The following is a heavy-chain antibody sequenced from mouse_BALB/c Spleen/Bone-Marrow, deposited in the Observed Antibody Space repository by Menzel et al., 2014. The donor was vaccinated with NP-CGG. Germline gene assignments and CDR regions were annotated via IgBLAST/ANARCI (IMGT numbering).Heavy chain of an antibody. CDR3: ARGGHDFSLDY. D-gene: IGHD2-4*01. CDR2: IDTSDSYT. V-gene: IGHV1-69*01. J-gene: IGHJ4*01. CDR1: GYTFTDNW. Sequence: VQLQQSRAALGMPGASVKMSCKASGYTFTDNWIYWVKQRPGQGLEWIGAIDTSDSYTNYNQKFMGKASLTVDASSSTAYVQVSSLTSDDSAVYYCARGGHDFSLDYWGQGTSVTVSS.